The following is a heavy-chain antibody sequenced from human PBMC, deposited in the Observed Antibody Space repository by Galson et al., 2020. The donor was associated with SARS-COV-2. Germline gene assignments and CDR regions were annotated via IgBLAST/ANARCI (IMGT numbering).Heavy chain of an antibody. V-gene: IGHV4-39*07. CDR2: THYSGTT. D-gene: IGHD3-3*01. CDR1: GGSISSSSWY. J-gene: IGHJ3*02. CDR3: VRLVGRITIFGALGGGTFDI. Sequence: SETLSLTCTVSGGSISSSSWYWGWIRQSPGKGLEWIGNTHYSGTTYDNPSIKRRVSMSVDKSKSQFSLTLNSVTAADTAVYYCVRLVGRITIFGALGGGTFDIWGQGTTVSVSS.